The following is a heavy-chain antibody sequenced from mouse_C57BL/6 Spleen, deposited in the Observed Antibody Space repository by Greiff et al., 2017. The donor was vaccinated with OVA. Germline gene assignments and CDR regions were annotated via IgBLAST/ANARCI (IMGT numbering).Heavy chain of an antibody. D-gene: IGHD1-1*02. Sequence: QVQLQQPGAELVMPGASVKLSCKASGYTFTSYWMHWVKQRPGQGLEWIGEIDPSDSYTNYNQKFTGKSTLTVDKSSSTAYMQLSSLTSEDSAVYDCARGGVATPAWFAYWGQGTLVTVSA. J-gene: IGHJ3*01. CDR2: IDPSDSYT. V-gene: IGHV1-69*01. CDR1: GYTFTSYW. CDR3: ARGGVATPAWFAY.